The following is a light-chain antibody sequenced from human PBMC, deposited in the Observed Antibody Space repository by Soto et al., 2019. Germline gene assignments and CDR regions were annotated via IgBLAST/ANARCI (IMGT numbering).Light chain of an antibody. CDR1: QSVNSH. CDR3: LQHHSFPRT. Sequence: IVMTQSPATLPVSPGERATLSCRTSQSVNSHLAWYQHKPGQAPRLLIYGASSRATGIPTRFSGSGSGTEFILTISSLQPEDSATYYCLQHHSFPRTFGQGTKVEV. CDR2: GAS. J-gene: IGKJ1*01. V-gene: IGKV3-15*01.